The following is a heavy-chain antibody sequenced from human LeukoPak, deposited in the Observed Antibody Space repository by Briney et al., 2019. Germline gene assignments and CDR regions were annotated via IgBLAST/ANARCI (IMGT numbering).Heavy chain of an antibody. CDR2: IKSKTDGGTT. CDR1: GFTFSNAW. CDR3: TTDRATTANYYYYYMDV. J-gene: IGHJ6*03. D-gene: IGHD4-17*01. V-gene: IGHV3-15*01. Sequence: GGSLRLSCAASGFTFSNAWMSWVRQAPGKGLEWVGRIKSKTDGGTTDYAAPVKGRFTISRDDSKNTLYLQMNSLKTEDTAVYYCTTDRATTANYYYYYMDVWGKGTTVTVSS.